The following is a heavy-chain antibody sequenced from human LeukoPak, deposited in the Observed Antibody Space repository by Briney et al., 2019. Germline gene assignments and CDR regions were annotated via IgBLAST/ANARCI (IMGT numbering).Heavy chain of an antibody. CDR2: ISGGGGST. J-gene: IGHJ4*02. V-gene: IGHV3-23*01. CDR1: GVTFTSYS. D-gene: IGHD1-26*01. CDR3: AKDLGRGGEWELLLGFDY. Sequence: PGGSLRLSCAASGVTFTSYSMNWVRQAPGKGLEWVSTISGGGGSTYYADSVKGRFTISRDNSKNTLYLQMNSLRAEDTAVYYCAKDLGRGGEWELLLGFDYWGQGTLVTVSS.